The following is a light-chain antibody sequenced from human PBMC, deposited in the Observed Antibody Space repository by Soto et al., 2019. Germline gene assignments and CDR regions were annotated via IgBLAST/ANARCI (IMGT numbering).Light chain of an antibody. CDR1: SSDVGGYNY. CDR2: DVS. J-gene: IGLJ1*01. CDR3: KSYAGSNTYV. Sequence: QSALTQPRSASGSPGQSITISCTGTSSDVGGYNYVSWYQQHPAKAPKLIIFDVSKRPSGVPNRFSGSKSGNTASLTVSGLQAADEADYFCKSYAGSNTYVFGSGTKLTVL. V-gene: IGLV2-11*01.